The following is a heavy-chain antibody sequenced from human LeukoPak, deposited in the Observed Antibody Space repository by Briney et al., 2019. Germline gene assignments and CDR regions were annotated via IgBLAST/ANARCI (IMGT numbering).Heavy chain of an antibody. CDR2: IKQDGSEK. Sequence: GGSLRLSCAASGFTFSNYWMSWVRQAPGKGLEWEANIKQDGSEKYYVDSVKGRFTISRDNAQNSLFLQMNSLRAEETAVYYCARGEYYYDGGYWGQGTLVTVSS. CDR3: ARGEYYYDGGY. CDR1: GFTFSNYW. D-gene: IGHD3-22*01. J-gene: IGHJ4*02. V-gene: IGHV3-7*04.